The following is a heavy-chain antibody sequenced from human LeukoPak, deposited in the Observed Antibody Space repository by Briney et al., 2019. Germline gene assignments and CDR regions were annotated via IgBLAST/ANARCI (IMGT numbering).Heavy chain of an antibody. CDR1: GFXFSNYW. Sequence: GGSLRLSCAASGFXFSNYWIIWVRQAQGKGLEWVGNIKEDGSEKRYADSVRGRFTISRDNAQTSIYPQMNSLRAEDTAVYYCARASKPWLQLTWGQGTLVTVSS. CDR2: IKEDGSEK. CDR3: ARASKPWLQLT. D-gene: IGHD5-24*01. J-gene: IGHJ5*02. V-gene: IGHV3-7*05.